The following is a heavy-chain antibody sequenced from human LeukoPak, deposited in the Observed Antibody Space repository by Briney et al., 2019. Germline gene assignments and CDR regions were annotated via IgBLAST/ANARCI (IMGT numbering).Heavy chain of an antibody. Sequence: SQTLSLTCTVSGGSISSGSYYWSWIRQPAGKGLEWIGRIYTSGSTNYNPSLKSRVTISVDTSKNQFSLKLSSVTAADTAVYYCARDQTYSGSGIYTYFDYWGQGILVTVSS. J-gene: IGHJ4*02. D-gene: IGHD3-10*01. CDR2: IYTSGST. V-gene: IGHV4-61*02. CDR3: ARDQTYSGSGIYTYFDY. CDR1: GGSISSGSYY.